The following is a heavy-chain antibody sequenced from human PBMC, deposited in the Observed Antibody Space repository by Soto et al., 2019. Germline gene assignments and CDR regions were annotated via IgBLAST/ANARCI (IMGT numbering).Heavy chain of an antibody. D-gene: IGHD2-15*01. CDR1: GFSFSDHY. CDR2: IRNKANSYAT. Sequence: EVLFVESGGGLVQPGGSLRLSCAASGFSFSDHYMDWVRQAPGKGLEWVGRIRNKANSYATHYAASVEGRSSISRDDSKNSLFLQMNSLKTEDTAVYYCARVGLCSGDSCRLRPFDHWAQGTLVTVSS. J-gene: IGHJ4*02. CDR3: ARVGLCSGDSCRLRPFDH. V-gene: IGHV3-72*01.